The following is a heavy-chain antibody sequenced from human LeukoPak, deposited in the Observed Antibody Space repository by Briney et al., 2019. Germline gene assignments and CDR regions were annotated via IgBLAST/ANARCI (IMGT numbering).Heavy chain of an antibody. CDR1: GFTFSNAW. Sequence: GSLRLSCAASGFTFSNAWMSWVRQAPGKGLEWVGRIKSKTDGGTTDYAAPVKGRFTISRDDSKNTLYLQMNSLKTEDTAVYYCTASYYDILTGYPDGNWGQGTLVTVSS. V-gene: IGHV3-15*01. D-gene: IGHD3-9*01. CDR3: TASYYDILTGYPDGN. CDR2: IKSKTDGGTT. J-gene: IGHJ4*02.